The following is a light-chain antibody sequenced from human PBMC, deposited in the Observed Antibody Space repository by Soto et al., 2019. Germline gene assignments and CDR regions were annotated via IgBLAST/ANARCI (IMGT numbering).Light chain of an antibody. CDR1: SSNIGAEYD. CDR3: QSYDSSLTPFV. Sequence: QSVLTQPPSVSGAPGQRVAISCTGSSSNIGAEYDVHWYQQLPGTAPKRLIYGDNNRPSGVPDRFSGSKSGTSASLAITGLQPEDEADYYCQSYDSSLTPFVFGTGTKVTGL. V-gene: IGLV1-40*01. J-gene: IGLJ1*01. CDR2: GDN.